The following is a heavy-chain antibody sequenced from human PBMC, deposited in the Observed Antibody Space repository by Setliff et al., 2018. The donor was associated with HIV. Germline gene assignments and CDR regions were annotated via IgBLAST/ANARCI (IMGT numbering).Heavy chain of an antibody. V-gene: IGHV3-74*01. CDR1: GFTFSSYW. Sequence: PVGSLRLSCAASGFTFSSYWTHWVRQAPGKGLVWVSRINSDGSSTSYADSVKGRFTISRDNAKNTLYLQMNSLRAEDTAVYYCARSRLLNPIYYYYMDVWGKGTTVTVSS. D-gene: IGHD3-22*01. CDR2: INSDGSST. J-gene: IGHJ6*03. CDR3: ARSRLLNPIYYYYMDV.